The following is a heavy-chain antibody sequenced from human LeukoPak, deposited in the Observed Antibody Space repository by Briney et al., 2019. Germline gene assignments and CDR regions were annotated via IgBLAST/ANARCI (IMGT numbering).Heavy chain of an antibody. V-gene: IGHV1-18*01. J-gene: IGHJ6*02. CDR1: GYTFTSYG. Sequence: AASVKVSCKASGYTFTSYGISWVRQAPGQGLEWMGWISAYNSNTNYAQKLQGRVTMTTDTSTSTAYMELRSLRSDDTAVYYCARDPPRIVVVVAATNYYGMDVWGQGTTVTVSS. CDR2: ISAYNSNT. CDR3: ARDPPRIVVVVAATNYYGMDV. D-gene: IGHD2-15*01.